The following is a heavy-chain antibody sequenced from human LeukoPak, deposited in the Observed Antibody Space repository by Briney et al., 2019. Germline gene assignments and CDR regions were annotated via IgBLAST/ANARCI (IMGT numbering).Heavy chain of an antibody. D-gene: IGHD3-10*02. CDR1: RFIFRNYA. J-gene: IGHJ4*02. CDR3: AKDTADYCALGTCSGGFDS. Sequence: GGSLRLSCGASRFIFRNYAMTWVRQARGKGLEWVSRISWDGGNIYYADSVKGRFTISRDNSKNSLYLQMNSLKTEDTALYYCAKDTADYCALGTCSGGFDSWGQGTLVTVSS. V-gene: IGHV3-43*02. CDR2: ISWDGGNI.